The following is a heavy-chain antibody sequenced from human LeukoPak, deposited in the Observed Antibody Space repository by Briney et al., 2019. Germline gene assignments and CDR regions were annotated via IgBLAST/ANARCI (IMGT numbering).Heavy chain of an antibody. D-gene: IGHD4-17*01. Sequence: SETLSLTCTVSGGSISSSSYYWGWIRQPPGKGLEWIGSIYYSASIYYSPSLKSRLTISIDTSKNQISLKLNSVTAADTAVYYCARGRLRGHYFDYWGQGTLVTVSS. CDR1: GGSISSSSYY. J-gene: IGHJ4*02. V-gene: IGHV4-39*07. CDR2: IYYSASI. CDR3: ARGRLRGHYFDY.